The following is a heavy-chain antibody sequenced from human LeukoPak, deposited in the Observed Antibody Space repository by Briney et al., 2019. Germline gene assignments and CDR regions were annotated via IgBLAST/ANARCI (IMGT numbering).Heavy chain of an antibody. CDR3: ARVKKIQPPYYFDY. Sequence: GGSLRLSCAASGFTFSSYAMHWVRQAPGKGLEWVAVISYDGSNKYYADSVKGRFTISRDNSKNTLYLQMNSLRAEDTAVYYCARVKKIQPPYYFDYWGQGTLVTVSS. J-gene: IGHJ4*02. CDR2: ISYDGSNK. CDR1: GFTFSSYA. V-gene: IGHV3-30-3*01. D-gene: IGHD1-1*01.